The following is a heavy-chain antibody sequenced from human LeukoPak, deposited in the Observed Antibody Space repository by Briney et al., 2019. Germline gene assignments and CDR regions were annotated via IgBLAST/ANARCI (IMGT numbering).Heavy chain of an antibody. J-gene: IGHJ3*02. CDR1: GRSISSSRSY. CDR2: ISYSGNT. CDR3: ARHCGGDCVHAFDI. Sequence: SETLSLTCTVSGRSISSSRSYWGWIRQPPGKGLEWIGTISYSGNTYYNPSLKRRVTISIDTSKNQFSLRLSSVTAADTAVHYCARHCGGDCVHAFDIWGQGTMVTVSS. V-gene: IGHV4-39*01. D-gene: IGHD2-21*02.